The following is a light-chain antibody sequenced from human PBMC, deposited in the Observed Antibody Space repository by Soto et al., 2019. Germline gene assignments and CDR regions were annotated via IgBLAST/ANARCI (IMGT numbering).Light chain of an antibody. V-gene: IGKV3-20*01. CDR1: QSVSSSY. CDR2: GAS. CDR3: QQYNNWPIT. J-gene: IGKJ5*01. Sequence: EIVLTQSPGTLSLSPWERATLSCRASQSVSSSYSAWYQQKPGQAPRLLIYGASSRATGIPDRFSGSGSGTEFTLTISSLQSEDFAVYYCQQYNNWPITFGQGTRLEIK.